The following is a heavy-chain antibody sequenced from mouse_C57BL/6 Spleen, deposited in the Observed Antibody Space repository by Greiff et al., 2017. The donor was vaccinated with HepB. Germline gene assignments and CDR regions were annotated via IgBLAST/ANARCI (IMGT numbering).Heavy chain of an antibody. CDR3: ASSTYYGRSYWYFDV. CDR2: IYPGSGST. V-gene: IGHV1-55*01. CDR1: GYTFTSYW. D-gene: IGHD1-1*01. J-gene: IGHJ1*03. Sequence: QVQLQQPGAELVKPGASVKMSCKASGYTFTSYWITWVKQRPGQGLEWIGDIYPGSGSTNYNEKFKSKATLTVDTSSSTAYMQLSSLTSEDSAVYYCASSTYYGRSYWYFDVWGTGTTVTVSS.